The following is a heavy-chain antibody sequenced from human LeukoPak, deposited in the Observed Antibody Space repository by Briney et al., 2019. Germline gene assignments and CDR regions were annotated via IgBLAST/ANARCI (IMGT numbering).Heavy chain of an antibody. CDR1: GGSINNYY. J-gene: IGHJ4*02. D-gene: IGHD6-19*01. CDR3: ARDTAGAFDY. V-gene: IGHV4-59*12. CDR2: IYYSGST. Sequence: NPSETLSLTCTVSGGSINNYYWSWIRQPPGKGLEWIGYIYYSGSTNYNPSLKSRVTISVDTSNNQFSLKLSSVTAADTAVYYCARDTAGAFDYWGQGTLVTVSS.